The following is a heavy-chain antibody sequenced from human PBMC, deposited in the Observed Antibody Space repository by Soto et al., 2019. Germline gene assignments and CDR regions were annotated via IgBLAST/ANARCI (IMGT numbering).Heavy chain of an antibody. CDR3: AKACRSRWELLFDQ. CDR1: GFTFSSYA. D-gene: IGHD1-26*01. J-gene: IGHJ4*02. V-gene: IGHV3-23*01. CDR2: ISGSGGST. Sequence: EVQLLESGGGLVQPGGSLRLSCAASGFTFSSYAMSWVRQAPGKGLEWVSVISGSGGSTYYADSVKGRFTIFRDNSKNTLYLQMNSLRAEDTAVYYCAKACRSRWELLFDQWGQGTLVTVSS.